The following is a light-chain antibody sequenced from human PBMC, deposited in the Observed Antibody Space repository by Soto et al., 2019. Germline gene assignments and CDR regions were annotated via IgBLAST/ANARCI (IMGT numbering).Light chain of an antibody. V-gene: IGLV2-18*01. Sequence: QSALTQPPSVSGSPGQSVTISCTGTISDVGSYTRVSWYQLPPGTAPKVLIYDVTNRPSGVPDRFSGSQSGKTASLTISGLQAEDEADYYCSLYTSSSTRVFGTGTKLTVL. CDR3: SLYTSSSTRV. J-gene: IGLJ1*01. CDR1: ISDVGSYTR. CDR2: DVT.